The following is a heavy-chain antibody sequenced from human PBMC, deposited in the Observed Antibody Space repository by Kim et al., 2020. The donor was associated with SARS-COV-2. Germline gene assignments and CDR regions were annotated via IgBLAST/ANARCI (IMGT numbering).Heavy chain of an antibody. CDR3: ASDIAVSGFHDY. J-gene: IGHJ4*02. V-gene: IGHV3-21*01. D-gene: IGHD6-19*01. Sequence: YHEDSVQGQFTISRDNAKNSLYLQMNSLGAEDTAVYYCASDIAVSGFHDYWGQGTLVTVSS.